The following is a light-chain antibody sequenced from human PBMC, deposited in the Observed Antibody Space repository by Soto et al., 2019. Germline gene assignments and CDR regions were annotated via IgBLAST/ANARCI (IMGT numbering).Light chain of an antibody. Sequence: EIMLTQSPGTLSLTPGERATLSCRASQSVSSSYLAWYQQKPGQAPRLLIYGASNRATGIPDRFSGSGSGTDFTLTISRLEPEDFAVYYCQQYGSSGTFGQGTKVDI. J-gene: IGKJ1*01. V-gene: IGKV3-20*01. CDR3: QQYGSSGT. CDR1: QSVSSSY. CDR2: GAS.